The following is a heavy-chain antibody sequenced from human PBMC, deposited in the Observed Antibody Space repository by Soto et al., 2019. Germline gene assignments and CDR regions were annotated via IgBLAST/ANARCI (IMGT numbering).Heavy chain of an antibody. CDR3: ARDSSGYCSSTSCYGGAYYYYYYMDV. J-gene: IGHJ6*03. CDR2: ISAYNGNT. CDR1: GYTFTSYG. V-gene: IGHV1-18*01. Sequence: QVQLVQSGAEVKKPGASVKVSCKASGYTFTSYGISWVRQAPGQGLEWMGWISAYNGNTNYAQKLQGRVTMTTDTSTSTAYMELMSLRSDDTAVYYCARDSSGYCSSTSCYGGAYYYYYYMDVWGKGTTVTVSS. D-gene: IGHD2-2*01.